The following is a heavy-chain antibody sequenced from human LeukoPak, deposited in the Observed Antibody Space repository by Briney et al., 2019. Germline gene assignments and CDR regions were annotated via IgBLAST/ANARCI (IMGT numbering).Heavy chain of an antibody. D-gene: IGHD1-26*01. CDR2: IYYSGST. V-gene: IGHV4-31*03. Sequence: SETLSLTCTVSGGSISSGGYYWSWIRQHPGKGLEWIGYIYYSGSTYYNPSLKSRVTISVDTSKNQFSLKLSSVTAADTAVYYCARDPYSGSYPDYWGQGTLVTVSS. CDR3: ARDPYSGSYPDY. CDR1: GGSISSGGYY. J-gene: IGHJ4*02.